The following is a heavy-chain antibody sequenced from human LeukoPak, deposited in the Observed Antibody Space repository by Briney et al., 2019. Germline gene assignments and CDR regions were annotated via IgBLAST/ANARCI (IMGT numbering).Heavy chain of an antibody. CDR2: IRYDGTNT. V-gene: IGHV3-30*02. D-gene: IGHD2-15*01. CDR1: GFIFSSYA. J-gene: IGHJ5*02. Sequence: TGGSLRLSCTVSGFIFSSYAMHWVRQAPRQGLEWLAFIRYDGTNTHYADSVKGRFTISRDNSENTLYLQMNTLTIEDTAVYYCAKLAELVVTNNWFDPWGQGTLVTLSS. CDR3: AKLAELVVTNNWFDP.